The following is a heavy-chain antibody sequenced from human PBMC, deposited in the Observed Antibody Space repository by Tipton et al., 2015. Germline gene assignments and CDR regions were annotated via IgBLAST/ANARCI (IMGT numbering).Heavy chain of an antibody. V-gene: IGHV4-59*08. CDR2: IYYNGNT. Sequence: TLSLTCTVSGDSLSTYYWSWIRQSPGKGLEWIGYIYYNGNTKYNPSLKGRVTILVDTSKTQFSLKLNSVTAADTAVYYCARGLLLWFGMSDYWGRGTLVTVSS. D-gene: IGHD3-10*01. CDR1: GDSLSTYY. CDR3: ARGLLLWFGMSDY. J-gene: IGHJ4*02.